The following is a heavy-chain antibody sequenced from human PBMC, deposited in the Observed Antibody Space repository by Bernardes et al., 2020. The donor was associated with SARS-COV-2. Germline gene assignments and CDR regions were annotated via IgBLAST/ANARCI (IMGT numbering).Heavy chain of an antibody. Sequence: GGSLRLSCAASGFTFSSYEMNWVRQAPGKGLEWVSYISSSGSTIYYADSVKGRFTISRDNAKNSLYLQMNSLRAEDTAVYYCARSYGDYLNAFDIWGQGTMVTVSS. CDR3: ARSYGDYLNAFDI. D-gene: IGHD4-17*01. V-gene: IGHV3-48*03. J-gene: IGHJ3*02. CDR1: GFTFSSYE. CDR2: ISSSGSTI.